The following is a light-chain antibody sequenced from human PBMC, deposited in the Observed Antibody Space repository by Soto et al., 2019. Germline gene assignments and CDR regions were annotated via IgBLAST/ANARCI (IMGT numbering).Light chain of an antibody. CDR2: EVS. J-gene: IGLJ3*02. V-gene: IGLV2-14*01. CDR3: SSFTATNTGV. Sequence: QSALTQPASVSGSPGQSISISCAGSSSDVGAYNFVSWYQQHPGKVPKLLIYEVSKRPSGISTRFSGSKSGSTASLTISGLQSEDEADYYCSSFTATNTGVFGGRTKVTVL. CDR1: SSDVGAYNF.